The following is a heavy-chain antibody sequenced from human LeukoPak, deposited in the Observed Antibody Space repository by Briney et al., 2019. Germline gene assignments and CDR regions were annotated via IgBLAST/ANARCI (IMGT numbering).Heavy chain of an antibody. CDR3: AREDRYYFDY. CDR2: IYYSGST. Sequence: PSETLSLTCTVSGGSISSYYWSWIRQPPGKGLEWIGYIYYSGSTNYNPSLQSRVTISMQKSKNQFSLILTSVTAADTAVYYCAREDRYYFDYWGQGTLVTVSS. CDR1: GGSISSYY. J-gene: IGHJ4*02. V-gene: IGHV4-59*01.